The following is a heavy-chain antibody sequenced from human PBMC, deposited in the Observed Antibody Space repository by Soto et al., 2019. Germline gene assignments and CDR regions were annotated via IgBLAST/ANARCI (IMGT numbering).Heavy chain of an antibody. CDR3: ATAPRSYYDSSGLYGMDV. CDR2: FDPEDGET. J-gene: IGHJ6*02. Sequence: ASVKVSCKVSGYTLTELSMHWVRQAPGKGLEWMGGFDPEDGETIYAQKFQGRVTMTEDTSTDTAYMELSSLRSEDTAVYYCATAPRSYYDSSGLYGMDVWGQGTTVTVSS. CDR1: GYTLTELS. V-gene: IGHV1-24*01. D-gene: IGHD3-22*01.